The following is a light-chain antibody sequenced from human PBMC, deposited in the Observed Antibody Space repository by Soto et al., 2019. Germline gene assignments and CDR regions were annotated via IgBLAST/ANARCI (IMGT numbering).Light chain of an antibody. V-gene: IGLV2-14*01. CDR3: SSYTSGSTHV. CDR1: SSDVGGYNY. Sequence: QSALTQPASVSGSPGQSSTISCTGTSSDVGGYNYVSWYQQHPGKAPKLMIYEVSNRPSGVSNRFSGSKSGNTASLTISGLQAEDEAYYYCSSYTSGSTHVFGTGTKFTVL. CDR2: EVS. J-gene: IGLJ1*01.